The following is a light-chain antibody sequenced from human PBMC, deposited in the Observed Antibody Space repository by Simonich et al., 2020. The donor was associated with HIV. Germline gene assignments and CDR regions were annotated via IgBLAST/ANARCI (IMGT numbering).Light chain of an antibody. J-gene: IGKJ3*01. CDR3: MQSIGLPPRFT. Sequence: DIVMTQSPDSLAVSLGERATINCRSSQNVLYSSYNKNYLAWYQQKPGQPPKLLIYWASTRQSGVPDRFSGTGSGTDFTLKISRVEADDVGVYYCMQSIGLPPRFTFGPGTKVDIK. V-gene: IGKV4-1*01. CDR2: WAS. CDR1: QNVLYSSYNKNY.